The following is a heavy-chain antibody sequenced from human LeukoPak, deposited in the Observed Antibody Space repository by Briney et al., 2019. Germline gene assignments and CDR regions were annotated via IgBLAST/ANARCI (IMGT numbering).Heavy chain of an antibody. V-gene: IGHV1-46*01. CDR2: INPSGGST. CDR1: GYTFTSYY. J-gene: IGHJ3*02. CDR3: ASGYCSSTSCYRDAFDI. Sequence: ASVKVSCKASGYTFTSYYMHWVRQAPGQGLEWMGIINPSGGSTSYAQKFQGRVTMTRDTSTSTVYMELSSLRSDDTAVYYCASGYCSSTSCYRDAFDIWGQGTMVTVSS. D-gene: IGHD2-2*01.